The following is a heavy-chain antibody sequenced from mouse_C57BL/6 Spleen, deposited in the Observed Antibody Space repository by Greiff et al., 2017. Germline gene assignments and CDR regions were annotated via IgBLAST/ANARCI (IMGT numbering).Heavy chain of an antibody. D-gene: IGHD2-5*01. V-gene: IGHV1-39*01. J-gene: IGHJ4*01. CDR3: ARGSNYFYAMDY. CDR2: INPNYGTT. CDR1: GYSFTDYN. Sequence: EVKLMESGPELVKPGASVKISCKASGYSFTDYNMNWVKQSNGKSLEWIGVINPNYGTTSYNQKFKGKATLTVDQSSSTTYMQLNSLTSEDSAVYYCARGSNYFYAMDYWGQGTSVTVSS.